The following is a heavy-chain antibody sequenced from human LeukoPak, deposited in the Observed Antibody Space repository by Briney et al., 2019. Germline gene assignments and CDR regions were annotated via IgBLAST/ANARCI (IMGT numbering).Heavy chain of an antibody. CDR2: ISGSGGST. J-gene: IGHJ4*02. V-gene: IGHV3-23*01. CDR3: ARDRGYSTFDY. Sequence: HGGSLRLSCAASGFTFSSYAMSWVRQAPGKGLEWVSAISGSGGSTYYADSVKGRFTISRDNAKDSLSLQMNSLRAEDTAVYYCARDRGYSTFDYWGQGTLVTVSS. D-gene: IGHD3-22*01. CDR1: GFTFSSYA.